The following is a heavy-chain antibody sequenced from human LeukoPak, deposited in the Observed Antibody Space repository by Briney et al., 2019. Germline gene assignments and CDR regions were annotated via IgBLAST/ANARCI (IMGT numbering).Heavy chain of an antibody. V-gene: IGHV1-69*04. CDR1: GGTFSSYA. CDR3: ARGYYYDSSGYYHRKNWFDP. J-gene: IGHJ5*02. Sequence: SVKVSCKASGGTFSSYAISWVRQAPGQGLEWMGRIIPILGIANYAQKFQGRVTITADKSTSTAYMELSSLRSEETAVYYCARGYYYDSSGYYHRKNWFDPWGQGTLVTVSS. D-gene: IGHD3-22*01. CDR2: IIPILGIA.